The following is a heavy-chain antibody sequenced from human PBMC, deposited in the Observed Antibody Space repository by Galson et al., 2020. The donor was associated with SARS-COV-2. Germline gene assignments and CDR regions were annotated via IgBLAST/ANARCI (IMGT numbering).Heavy chain of an antibody. D-gene: IGHD1-26*01. J-gene: IGHJ6*02. CDR2: FYNRVTT. CDR3: ARLCVGSPQGLPWWEEPDDIYCGLDV. CDR1: GGSISRNH. Sequence: ASETLSLTCTVSGGSISRNHWSWIRQSPGSGLEWVGYFYNRVTTNYNPSLMGRVTLSVDTSENLFSLKLTSVTAADTAVYYCARLCVGSPQGLPWWEEPDDIYCGLDVWGQGTTVTVSS. V-gene: IGHV4-59*08.